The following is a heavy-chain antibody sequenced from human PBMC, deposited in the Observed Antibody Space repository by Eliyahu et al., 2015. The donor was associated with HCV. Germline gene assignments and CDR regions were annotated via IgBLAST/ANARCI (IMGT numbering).Heavy chain of an antibody. Sequence: PGKGLEWVSTISGTGTIINYVDSAKGRFTISRDNLRNTMYLQLSSLRVEDSAVYYCAKVAGTGYYFYYGLDVWGQGTTVTVSS. CDR2: ISGTGTII. J-gene: IGHJ6*02. CDR3: AKVAGTGYYFYYGLDV. V-gene: IGHV3-23*01.